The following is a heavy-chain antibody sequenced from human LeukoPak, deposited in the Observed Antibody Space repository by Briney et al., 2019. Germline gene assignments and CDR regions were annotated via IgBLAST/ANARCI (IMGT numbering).Heavy chain of an antibody. CDR1: GGSFSGYY. D-gene: IGHD3-16*02. CDR3: ARVRISWGSYRTSFDY. Sequence: SETLSLTCAVYGGSFSGYYWSWIRQPPGKGLEWIGEINHSGSTNYNPSLKSRVTISVDTSKNQFSLKLSSVTAADTAVYYCARVRISWGSYRTSFDYWGQGTLVTVSS. V-gene: IGHV4-34*01. CDR2: INHSGST. J-gene: IGHJ4*02.